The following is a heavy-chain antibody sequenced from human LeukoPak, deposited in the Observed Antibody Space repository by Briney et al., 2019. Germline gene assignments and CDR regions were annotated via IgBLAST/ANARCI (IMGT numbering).Heavy chain of an antibody. D-gene: IGHD3-22*01. CDR3: ARYPHSSGFTDY. Sequence: VKVSCKASGXTFTGYYMHWVRQAPGQGLEWMGWISPNSGGTNYAQKFQGRVTMTRDTSISTAYMELSRLRSDDTAVYYCARYPHSSGFTDYWGQGTLVTVSS. J-gene: IGHJ4*02. CDR2: ISPNSGGT. V-gene: IGHV1-2*02. CDR1: GXTFTGYY.